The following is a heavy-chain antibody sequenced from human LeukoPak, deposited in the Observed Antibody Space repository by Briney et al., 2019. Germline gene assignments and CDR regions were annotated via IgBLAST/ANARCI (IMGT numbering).Heavy chain of an antibody. CDR1: GYTFTSYG. D-gene: IGHD3-9*01. CDR3: AGVHYDILTGYSYFDY. J-gene: IGHJ4*02. V-gene: IGHV1-18*01. CDR2: ISAYNDNT. Sequence: ASVKVSCKASGYTFTSYGISWVRQAPGQGLEWMGWISAYNDNTNYAQKLQGRVTMTTETSTSTAYMELRSLRWDDTAVYYCAGVHYDILTGYSYFDYWGQGTLVTVSS.